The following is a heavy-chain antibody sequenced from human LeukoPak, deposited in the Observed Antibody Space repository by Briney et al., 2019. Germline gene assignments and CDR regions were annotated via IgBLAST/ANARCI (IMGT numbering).Heavy chain of an antibody. CDR2: VYSSGGI. CDR3: ARHRGCTGGTCYRHFDP. V-gene: IGHV4-59*08. CDR1: GGSISGYY. J-gene: IGHJ5*02. D-gene: IGHD2-15*01. Sequence: SETLSLTCTVSGGSISGYYWSWIRQSPGKGLEWIGYVYSSGGINYNPSLKGRVSISVDMSKNQLSLELNSVTTADTAMYYCARHRGCTGGTCYRHFDPWGQGTLVTVSS.